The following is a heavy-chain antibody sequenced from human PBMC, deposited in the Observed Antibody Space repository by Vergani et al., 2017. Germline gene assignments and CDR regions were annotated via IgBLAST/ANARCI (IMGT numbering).Heavy chain of an antibody. J-gene: IGHJ6*03. CDR1: GGTFSSYA. CDR3: ARNIVVVPAAPGDYYYMDV. CDR2: IITIFGTA. V-gene: IGHV1-69*01. D-gene: IGHD2-2*01. Sequence: QVQLVQSGAEVKTPGSSVKVSCKASGGTFSSYAISWVRQAPGQGLEWMGGIITIFGTANYAQKFQGRVTITADESTSTAYMELSSLRSEDTAVYYCARNIVVVPAAPGDYYYMDVWGKGTTVTVSS.